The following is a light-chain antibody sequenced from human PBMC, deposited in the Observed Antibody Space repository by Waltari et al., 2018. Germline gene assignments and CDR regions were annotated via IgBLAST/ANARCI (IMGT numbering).Light chain of an antibody. J-gene: IGKJ4*01. CDR3: QQDFTTPLT. V-gene: IGKV1-27*01. CDR2: AAS. Sequence: DIQMTQSPSSLSASVGDRVTVTCRASQGMSKELSWYQQKPGKAPTLLIYAASSLQTGVSSRFSGSGSGTDFTLIISSLQPEDVATYYCQQDFTTPLTFGGGTKVEIK. CDR1: QGMSKE.